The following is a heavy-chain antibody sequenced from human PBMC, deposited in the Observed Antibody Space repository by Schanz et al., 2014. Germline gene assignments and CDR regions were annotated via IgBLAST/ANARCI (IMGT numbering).Heavy chain of an antibody. CDR2: IYLSDGST. CDR1: GYTFTGYY. D-gene: IGHD3-9*01. CDR3: AFDRDDAYDI. J-gene: IGHJ3*02. V-gene: IGHV1-46*01. Sequence: QVQLVQSGAEVKEPGASVRVSCKASGYTFTGYYMNWVRQAPGQGLEWMGRIYLSDGSTRYAQKFQGRVTVTRDASTTTVYMDLSSLISEDTAVYYCAFDRDDAYDIWGQGTTVTVSS.